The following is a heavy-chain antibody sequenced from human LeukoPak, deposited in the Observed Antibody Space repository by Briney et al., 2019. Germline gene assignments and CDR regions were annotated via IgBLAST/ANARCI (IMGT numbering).Heavy chain of an antibody. D-gene: IGHD1-1*01. CDR1: GDSVSSSNYY. CDR3: ARLTRRSGNYFDY. V-gene: IGHV4-61*01. CDR2: IYYGGNT. Sequence: SETLSLTCAVSGDSVSSSNYYWSWIRQPPGKGLEWVGYIYYGGNTSYNPSLQSRVTISVDTSKGQFSLKLSSVTAADTAVYYCARLTRRSGNYFDYWGQGTLVTISS. J-gene: IGHJ4*02.